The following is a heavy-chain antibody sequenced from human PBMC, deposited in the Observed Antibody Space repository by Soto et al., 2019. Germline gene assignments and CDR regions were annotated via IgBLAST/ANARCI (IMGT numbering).Heavy chain of an antibody. CDR3: ARDYLGYCSSTSCREYYYYYYGMDV. J-gene: IGHJ6*02. V-gene: IGHV1-18*04. D-gene: IGHD2-2*01. Sequence: XSVKGSCKGSGYTFTSYGISWVRQAPGQGLEWMGWISAYNGNTNYAQKLQGRVTMTTDTPTSTAYMELRSLRSDDTAVYYCARDYLGYCSSTSCREYYYYYYGMDVWGQGTTVTVS. CDR1: GYTFTSYG. CDR2: ISAYNGNT.